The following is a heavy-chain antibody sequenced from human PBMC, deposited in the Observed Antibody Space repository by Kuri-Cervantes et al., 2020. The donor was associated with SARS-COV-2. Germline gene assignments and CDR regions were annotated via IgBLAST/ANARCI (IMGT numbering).Heavy chain of an antibody. D-gene: IGHD3-3*01. CDR3: ARGWSGYSLDPPHFDY. J-gene: IGHJ4*02. Sequence: ASVKVSCKASGYTFTGYYMHWVRQAPGQGLEWMGWINPNSGGTNYAQKFQGRVTMTRDTSISTAYMELSRLRSDDTAVYYFARGWSGYSLDPPHFDYWGQGTLVTVSS. V-gene: IGHV1-2*02. CDR1: GYTFTGYY. CDR2: INPNSGGT.